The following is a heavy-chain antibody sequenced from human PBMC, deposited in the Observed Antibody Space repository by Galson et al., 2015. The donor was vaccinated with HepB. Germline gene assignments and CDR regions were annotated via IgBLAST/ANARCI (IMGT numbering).Heavy chain of an antibody. CDR3: ARDSRATFGEPNWFGP. CDR1: GFTFSSYN. D-gene: IGHD3-3*01. V-gene: IGHV3-48*03. CDR2: ISATGTTI. Sequence: SLRLSCAASGFTFSSYNMNWVRQAPGKGLDWISYISATGTTIDYADSVKGRFIISRDNTKNSLYLQMNSLRVEDTAVYYCARDSRATFGEPNWFGPWGQGTLVIVSS. J-gene: IGHJ5*01.